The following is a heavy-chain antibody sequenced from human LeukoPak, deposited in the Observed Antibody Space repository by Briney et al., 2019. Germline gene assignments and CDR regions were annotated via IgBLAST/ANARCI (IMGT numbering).Heavy chain of an antibody. V-gene: IGHV5-51*01. CDR2: IYPGDSDT. Sequence: GESLKISCKGSGYSFTSYWIGWVRQLPGKGLEWMGIIYPGDSDTRYSPSFQGQVTISADKSISTAYLQWSSLKASDTAMYYCARQCTQAKRDGYSICDAFDIWGQGTMVTVSS. D-gene: IGHD5-24*01. J-gene: IGHJ3*02. CDR1: GYSFTSYW. CDR3: ARQCTQAKRDGYSICDAFDI.